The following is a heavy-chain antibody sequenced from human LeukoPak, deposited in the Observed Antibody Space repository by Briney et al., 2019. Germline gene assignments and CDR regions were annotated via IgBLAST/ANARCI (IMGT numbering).Heavy chain of an antibody. CDR3: ARASGSYFGDDAFDI. J-gene: IGHJ3*02. CDR2: IIPIFGIA. D-gene: IGHD1-26*01. CDR1: GYTFTSYG. Sequence: SVKVSCKASGYTFTSYGISWVRQAPGQGLEWMGRIIPIFGIANYAQKFQGRVTITADKSTSTAYMELSSLRSEDTAVYYCARASGSYFGDDAFDIWGQGTMVTVSS. V-gene: IGHV1-69*04.